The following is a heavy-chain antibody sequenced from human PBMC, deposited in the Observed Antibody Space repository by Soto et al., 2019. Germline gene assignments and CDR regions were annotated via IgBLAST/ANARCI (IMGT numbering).Heavy chain of an antibody. CDR1: GFTFSSYG. CDR2: IWYDGSNK. CDR3: ARDAESYYDSSAFDY. J-gene: IGHJ4*02. V-gene: IGHV3-33*01. D-gene: IGHD3-22*01. Sequence: QVQLVESGGGVVQPGRSLRLSCAASGFTFSSYGMHWVRQAPGKGLEWVAAIWYDGSNKYYADSVKGRFTISRDNSKNTLYLQMNSLRAEDTAVYYCARDAESYYDSSAFDYWGQGTLVTVSS.